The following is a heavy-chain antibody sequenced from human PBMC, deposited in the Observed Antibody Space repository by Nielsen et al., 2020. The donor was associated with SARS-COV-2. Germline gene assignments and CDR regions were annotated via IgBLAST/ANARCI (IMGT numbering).Heavy chain of an antibody. Sequence: GESLKISCAASGFTFIRHAMNWVRQAPGKGLEWVSIIGAGGDNIYYADSVKGRFTISRDNSKNTLYLQINSLRADDTAVYYCATQADGYKSPYDYWGQGTLVTVSS. CDR1: GFTFIRHA. CDR3: ATQADGYKSPYDY. V-gene: IGHV3-23*01. D-gene: IGHD3-10*01. CDR2: IGAGGDNI. J-gene: IGHJ4*02.